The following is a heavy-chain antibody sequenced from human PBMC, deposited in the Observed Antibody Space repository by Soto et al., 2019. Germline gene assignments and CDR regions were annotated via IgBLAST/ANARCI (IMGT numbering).Heavy chain of an antibody. CDR2: VNAGNGNT. Sequence: ASVKVSGKASGDTFTRYAMHWVRQAPGQRLEWMGWVNAGNGNTKYSQKFQGRVTITRDTSASTAYMELSSLRSEDTAVYYCARDADSSKGNWFDPWGQGTLVTVSS. V-gene: IGHV1-3*01. CDR1: GDTFTRYA. CDR3: ARDADSSKGNWFDP. J-gene: IGHJ5*02. D-gene: IGHD6-13*01.